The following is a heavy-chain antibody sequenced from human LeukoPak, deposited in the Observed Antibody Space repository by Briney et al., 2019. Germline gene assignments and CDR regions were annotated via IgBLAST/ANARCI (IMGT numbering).Heavy chain of an antibody. CDR3: AKDIRAGDWGAFDI. CDR2: ISWNSGSI. J-gene: IGHJ3*02. V-gene: IGHV3-9*01. D-gene: IGHD3-16*01. CDR1: GFTFDDYA. Sequence: TGGSLRLSCAASGFTFDDYAMHWVRQAPGKGLEWVSGISWNSGSIGHADSVKGRFTISRDNAKNSLYLQMNSLRAEDTALYYCAKDIRAGDWGAFDIWGQGTMVTVSS.